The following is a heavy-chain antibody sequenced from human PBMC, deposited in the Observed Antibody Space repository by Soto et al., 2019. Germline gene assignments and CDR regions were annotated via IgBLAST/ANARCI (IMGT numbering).Heavy chain of an antibody. CDR3: ARAAGSSTLIFDY. Sequence: ASVKVSCKASGYTFSSYGISWVRQAPGQGLEWMGWITTHNDNTNYAQKLQGRVTMTTDTSTRTAYMELRSLRSDDTAFYYYARAAGSSTLIFDYWGQGTLVTVSS. CDR1: GYTFSSYG. D-gene: IGHD6-13*01. CDR2: ITTHNDNT. V-gene: IGHV1-18*04. J-gene: IGHJ4*02.